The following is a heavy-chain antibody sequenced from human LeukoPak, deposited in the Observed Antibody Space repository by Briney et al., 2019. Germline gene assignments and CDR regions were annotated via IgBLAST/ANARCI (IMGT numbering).Heavy chain of an antibody. D-gene: IGHD2-21*01. CDR2: INPKSGDT. V-gene: IGHV1-2*02. CDR1: EYTFTDHY. CDR3: ATYCGGDCAPGGY. J-gene: IGHJ4*02. Sequence: ASVKVSCKAFEYTFTDHYVHWVRQAPGQGLEWMGWINPKSGDTKYVQKLQGRLTMTRDTSLRTAYMELTRLRSDDTAVFYCATYCGGDCAPGGYWGQGTLVTVSS.